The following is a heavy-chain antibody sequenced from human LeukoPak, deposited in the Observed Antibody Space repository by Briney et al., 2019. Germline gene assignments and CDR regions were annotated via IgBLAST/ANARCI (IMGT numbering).Heavy chain of an antibody. J-gene: IGHJ4*02. D-gene: IGHD3-22*01. CDR2: IWYDGSNK. CDR1: GITFRNYG. V-gene: IGHV3-33*01. CDR3: AREEHAVGSSGYYYYFDY. Sequence: PGRSLRLSCAASGITFRNYGMHWVRQAPGKGLEWVAVIWYDGSNKYYADSVKGRFTISRDNSKNTLYLQMNSLRTEDTAVYYCAREEHAVGSSGYYYYFDYWGQGTLVTVSS.